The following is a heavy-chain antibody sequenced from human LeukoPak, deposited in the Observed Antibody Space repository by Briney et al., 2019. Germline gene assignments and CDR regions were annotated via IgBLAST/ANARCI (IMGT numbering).Heavy chain of an antibody. CDR2: INPNSGGT. CDR3: AREERAFGELFEGFDY. D-gene: IGHD3-10*01. Sequence: GASVKVSCKASGYTFTGYYMHWVRQAPGQGLEWMGWINPNSGGTNYAQKFQGWVTMTRDTSISTAYMELSRLRSDDTAVYYCAREERAFGELFEGFDYWGQGTLVTVSS. J-gene: IGHJ4*02. V-gene: IGHV1-2*04. CDR1: GYTFTGYY.